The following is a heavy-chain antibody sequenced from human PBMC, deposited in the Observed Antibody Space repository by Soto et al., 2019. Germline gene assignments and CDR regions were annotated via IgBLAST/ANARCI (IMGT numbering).Heavy chain of an antibody. CDR1: GFSLTTRGVG. V-gene: IGHV2-5*02. Sequence: QITLKESGPTLVKPTQTLTLTCTFSGFSLTTRGVGVGWIRQPPGKALECLALIYWDDDKRYSPSLQSRLSITKDTSKNQVVLTMTNVDPVDTATYYCSHIQNYYQYDWFDPWGQGTLVSVSS. CDR2: IYWDDDK. CDR3: SHIQNYYQYDWFDP. D-gene: IGHD3-16*01. J-gene: IGHJ5*02.